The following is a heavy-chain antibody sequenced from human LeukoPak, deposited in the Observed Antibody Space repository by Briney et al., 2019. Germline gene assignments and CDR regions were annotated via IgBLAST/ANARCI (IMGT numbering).Heavy chain of an antibody. J-gene: IGHJ4*02. Sequence: SETLSLTCTVSGGSMKSGTYYWSWIRQPAGKGLEWIGRIYTSGSTNYNPSLKSRVTISIDTSKDQSSLNLSSVTAAGTAVYYCARGDSNDNDYGDYPDYWGQGTLVTVSS. CDR1: GGSMKSGTYY. D-gene: IGHD4-17*01. V-gene: IGHV4-61*02. CDR2: IYTSGST. CDR3: ARGDSNDNDYGDYPDY.